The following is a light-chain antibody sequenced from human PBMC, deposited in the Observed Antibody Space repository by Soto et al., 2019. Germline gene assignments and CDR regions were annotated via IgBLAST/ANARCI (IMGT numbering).Light chain of an antibody. V-gene: IGLV2-14*01. CDR2: EVS. Sequence: QSALTQPASVSGSPGQSITISCTGTSSDVGGYRYVSWYQQHPGKAPKLIIYEVSNRPSGVSNRFSGSKSGNTASLTISGLQAEDEADYYCSSYTGSHTYVFGSGTKVTVL. J-gene: IGLJ1*01. CDR1: SSDVGGYRY. CDR3: SSYTGSHTYV.